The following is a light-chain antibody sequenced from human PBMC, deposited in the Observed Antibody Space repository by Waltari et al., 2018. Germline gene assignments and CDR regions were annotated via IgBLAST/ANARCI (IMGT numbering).Light chain of an antibody. CDR1: ESVSGN. Sequence: EIVMTQSPATLSVSPGDRATLACRASESVSGNLAWYQQKPGQAPRLLIYGTATRATGIPARFSGSGSGTEFTLTISILQSEDFAVYHWQQYKMWPQTFGQGTKVEIQ. CDR2: GTA. V-gene: IGKV3-15*01. J-gene: IGKJ1*01. CDR3: QQYKMWPQT.